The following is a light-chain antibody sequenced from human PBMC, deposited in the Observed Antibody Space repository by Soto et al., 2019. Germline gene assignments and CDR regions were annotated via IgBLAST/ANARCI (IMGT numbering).Light chain of an antibody. V-gene: IGLV2-11*01. J-gene: IGLJ3*02. Sequence: QSVLTQPRSVSGSPGQSVTISCTGTSSDVGDYNYVSWYQQYPCKAPNLVIYDVSKRPSGVPDRFSGSKSGNTASLTISGLQAEDEADYYCCSFAGSYTFWVFGGGPKLTVL. CDR3: CSFAGSYTFWV. CDR2: DVS. CDR1: SSDVGDYNY.